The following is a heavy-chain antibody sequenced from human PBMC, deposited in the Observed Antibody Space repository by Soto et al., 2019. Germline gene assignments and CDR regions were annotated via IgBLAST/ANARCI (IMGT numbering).Heavy chain of an antibody. V-gene: IGHV3-33*01. Sequence: QVQLVESGGGVVQPGRSLRLSCAASGFTFRSYGMHWVRQAPGKGLEWVAVIWYDGSNKYYAGSVKGRFTISRDNSKNTLYLQMNSLRAEDTAVYYCARGDGALWIRLDVWGQGTTVSVSS. D-gene: IGHD3-10*01. J-gene: IGHJ6*02. CDR1: GFTFRSYG. CDR3: ARGDGALWIRLDV. CDR2: IWYDGSNK.